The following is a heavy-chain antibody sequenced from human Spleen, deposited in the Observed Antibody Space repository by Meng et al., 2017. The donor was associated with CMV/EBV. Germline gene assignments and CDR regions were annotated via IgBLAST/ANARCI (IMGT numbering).Heavy chain of an antibody. V-gene: IGHV4-4*01. CDR2: IYHTGRT. CDR3: ARVGDWGSYLEF. Sequence: CAFSGVPLTGGNWWSWVRQAPGEGLEWIGEIYHTGRTNYNPSLESRLTMSVDKSKNEFSLTVTSLTAADTAVYFCARVGDWGSYLEFWGQGALVTVSS. D-gene: IGHD3-16*02. CDR1: GVPLTGGNW. J-gene: IGHJ4*02.